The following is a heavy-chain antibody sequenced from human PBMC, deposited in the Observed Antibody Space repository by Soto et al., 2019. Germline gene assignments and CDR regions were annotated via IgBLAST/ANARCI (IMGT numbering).Heavy chain of an antibody. V-gene: IGHV1-46*01. CDR1: GYTFTSYY. CDR3: ARLGYSQDY. J-gene: IGHJ4*02. D-gene: IGHD5-12*01. CDR2: INPSGGST. Sequence: ASVKVSCKASGYTFTSYYMHWVRQAPGQGLEWMGIINPSGGSTSYAQKFQGRVTMTRDTSKNQFSLKLSSVTAADTAVYYCARLGYSQDYWGQGTLVTVSS.